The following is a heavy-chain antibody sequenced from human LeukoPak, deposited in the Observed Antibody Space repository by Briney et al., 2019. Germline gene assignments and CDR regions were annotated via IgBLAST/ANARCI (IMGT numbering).Heavy chain of an antibody. CDR3: AKEVGGSYYGHYYYYYYMDV. CDR1: GFTFSSYG. Sequence: GGSLRLSCAASGFTFSSYGMPWVRQAPGKGLEWAAVISYDGSNKYYADSVKGRFTISRDNSKDTLYLQMNSLRAEDTAVYYCAKEVGGSYYGHYYYYYYMDVWGKGTTVTVSS. V-gene: IGHV3-30*18. CDR2: ISYDGSNK. J-gene: IGHJ6*03. D-gene: IGHD1-26*01.